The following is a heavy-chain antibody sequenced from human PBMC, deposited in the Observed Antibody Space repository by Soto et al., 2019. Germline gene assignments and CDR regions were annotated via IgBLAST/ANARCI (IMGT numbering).Heavy chain of an antibody. CDR1: GGSISSYY. V-gene: IGHV4-59*08. CDR2: IYYSGST. D-gene: IGHD3-10*01. Sequence: KPSETLSLTCTVSGGSISSYYWSWIRQPPGKGLEWIGYIYYSGSTNYNPSLKSRVTISVDTSKNQFSLKLSSVTAADTAVYYCARLGSATGRGKYYYYYYMDVWGKGTTVTVSS. CDR3: ARLGSATGRGKYYYYYYMDV. J-gene: IGHJ6*03.